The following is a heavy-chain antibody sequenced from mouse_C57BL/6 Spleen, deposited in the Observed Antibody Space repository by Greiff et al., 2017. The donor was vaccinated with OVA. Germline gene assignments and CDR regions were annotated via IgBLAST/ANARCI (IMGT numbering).Heavy chain of an antibody. CDR1: GYTFTSYW. Sequence: VQLQQPGAELVKPGASVKMSCKASGYTFTSYWITWVKQRPGQGLEWIGDIYPGSGSTNYNEKFKSKATLTVDTSSSTAYMQLSSLTSEDSAVYNCARGRTMVKYYFDYWGQGTTLTVSS. CDR3: ARGRTMVKYYFDY. CDR2: IYPGSGST. J-gene: IGHJ2*01. V-gene: IGHV1-55*01. D-gene: IGHD1-1*02.